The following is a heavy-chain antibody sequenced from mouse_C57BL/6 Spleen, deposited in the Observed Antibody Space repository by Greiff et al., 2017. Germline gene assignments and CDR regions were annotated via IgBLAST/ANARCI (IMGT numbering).Heavy chain of an antibody. CDR2: ISRGSSTI. V-gene: IGHV5-17*01. CDR1: GFTFSDYG. CDR3: ARRANGYGSVHYYFDY. Sequence: DVLLVESGGGLVKPGGSLKLSCAASGFTFSDYGMHWVRQAPEKGLEWVAYISRGSSTIYYTDTVKGRFTISRDNAKNTLFLQLNSLRSEDTAMYYCARRANGYGSVHYYFDYWGQGTTLTVSS. J-gene: IGHJ2*01. D-gene: IGHD1-1*01.